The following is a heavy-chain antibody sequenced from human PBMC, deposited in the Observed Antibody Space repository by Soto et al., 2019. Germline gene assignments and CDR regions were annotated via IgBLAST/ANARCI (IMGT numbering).Heavy chain of an antibody. CDR3: ARDAVAGTDY. V-gene: IGHV4-31*02. Sequence: GSTYYNPSLKSRVTISVDTSKNQFSLKLSSVTAADTAVYYWARDAVAGTDYWGQGTLVTVSS. D-gene: IGHD6-19*01. J-gene: IGHJ4*02. CDR2: GST.